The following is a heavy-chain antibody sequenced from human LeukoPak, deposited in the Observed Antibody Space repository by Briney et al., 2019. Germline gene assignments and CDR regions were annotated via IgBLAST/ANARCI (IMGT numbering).Heavy chain of an antibody. CDR2: INHSGST. Sequence: PSETLSLTCTVYGGSFSDYYWSWIRQPPGKGLEWIGEINHSGSTNYNPSLKSRVTISVDMSKNQFSLKLNSVTAADTAVYFCARLIAVPVAIRSRWFDPWGQGTLVTVSS. D-gene: IGHD2-2*01. J-gene: IGHJ5*02. CDR3: ARLIAVPVAIRSRWFDP. CDR1: GGSFSDYY. V-gene: IGHV4-34*01.